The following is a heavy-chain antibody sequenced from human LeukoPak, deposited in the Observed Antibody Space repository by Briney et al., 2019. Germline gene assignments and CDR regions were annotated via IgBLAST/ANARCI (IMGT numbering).Heavy chain of an antibody. CDR1: GFTFSRYW. Sequence: PGGSLRLSCAASGFTFSRYWMHWVGQAPGKGRLWVSRINSDASSTYYADSVKGRFTPSRDTAKNALHLQMNSLTAEDTAVYYCVLDLFSSFAFDIWGQGTMVTVSS. CDR3: VLDLFSSFAFDI. V-gene: IGHV3-74*01. J-gene: IGHJ3*02. CDR2: INSDASST. D-gene: IGHD3/OR15-3a*01.